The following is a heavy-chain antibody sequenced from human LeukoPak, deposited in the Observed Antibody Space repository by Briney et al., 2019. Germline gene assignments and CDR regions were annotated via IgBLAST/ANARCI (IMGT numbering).Heavy chain of an antibody. CDR2: MNPNSGNT. CDR1: GGTFSSYA. Sequence: ASVKVSCKASGGTFSSYAISWVRQAPGQGLEWMGWMNPNSGNTGYAQKFQGRVTITRNTSISTAYMELSSLRSEDTAVYYCARGDFWSGYTFDYWGQGTLVTVSS. D-gene: IGHD3-3*01. J-gene: IGHJ4*02. CDR3: ARGDFWSGYTFDY. V-gene: IGHV1-8*03.